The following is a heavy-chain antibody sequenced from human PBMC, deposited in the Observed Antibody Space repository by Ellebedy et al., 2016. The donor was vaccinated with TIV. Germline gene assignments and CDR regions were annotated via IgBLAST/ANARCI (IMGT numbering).Heavy chain of an antibody. CDR2: IYYSGST. CDR3: ARDRSGGGGSGHYYYGMDV. J-gene: IGHJ6*02. V-gene: IGHV4-39*07. Sequence: SETLSLTXLVSGGSISRSCYYWGWIRQPPGKGLEWIASIYYSGSTHYNPSLKSRVNISVDTSKNQFSLKLSTVTAADTAVYYCARDRSGGGGSGHYYYGMDVWGQGTTVTVSS. D-gene: IGHD2-15*01. CDR1: GGSISRSCYY.